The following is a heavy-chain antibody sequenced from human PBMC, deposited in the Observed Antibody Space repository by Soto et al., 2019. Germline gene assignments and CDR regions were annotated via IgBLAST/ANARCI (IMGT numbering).Heavy chain of an antibody. D-gene: IGHD6-19*01. V-gene: IGHV3-48*02. Sequence: EVQRVESGGDLVQRGGSLRLSCAASGFTFNIYSMNWVRQAPGKGLEWFSYITSDTKTIKYADSVKGRFTISRDNAKNSVNLQMNSLRDEDTAIYYCARSVEGHFDYWGQGTVVTVSS. CDR3: ARSVEGHFDY. CDR1: GFTFNIYS. J-gene: IGHJ4*02. CDR2: ITSDTKTI.